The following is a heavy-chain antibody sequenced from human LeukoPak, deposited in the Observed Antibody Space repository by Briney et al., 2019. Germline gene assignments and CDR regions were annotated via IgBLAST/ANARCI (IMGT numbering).Heavy chain of an antibody. CDR3: ARGVVTARNDFFDH. CDR2: IIPSFRTP. Sequence: SVKVSCKASGGTFSSYAITWVRQAPGQGLEWMGGIIPSFRTPNYSQKFQGRVTMTADETTRTGYMELRGLTFEDTGVYFCARGVVTARNDFFDHWGQGTLVTVSS. CDR1: GGTFSSYA. D-gene: IGHD2-21*02. J-gene: IGHJ4*02. V-gene: IGHV1-69*13.